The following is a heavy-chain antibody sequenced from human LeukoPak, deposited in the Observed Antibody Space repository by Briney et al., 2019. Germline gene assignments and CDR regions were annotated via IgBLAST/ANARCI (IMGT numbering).Heavy chain of an antibody. Sequence: SETLTLTCAAYDGSFSGYYWTWIRQSPGRGLEWIGDINDSGGTNYNPSLKSRFTMSVDTSKNQFSLKLTSVTAAGTAVYYCARRVTVIYYMDLWGKGTTVTVSS. CDR3: ARRVTVIYYMDL. D-gene: IGHD3-22*01. V-gene: IGHV4-34*01. CDR2: INDSGGT. J-gene: IGHJ6*03. CDR1: DGSFSGYY.